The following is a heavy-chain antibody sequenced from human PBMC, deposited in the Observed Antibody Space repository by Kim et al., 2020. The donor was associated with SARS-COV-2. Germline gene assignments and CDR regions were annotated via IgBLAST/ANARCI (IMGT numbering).Heavy chain of an antibody. CDR2: IYPGDSDT. CDR1: GYSFTSYW. V-gene: IGHV5-51*01. J-gene: IGHJ4*02. CDR3: ARHAPTYYYDSSGYYYSDY. D-gene: IGHD3-22*01. Sequence: GESLKISCKGSGYSFTSYWIGWVRQMPGKGLEWMGIIYPGDSDTRYSPSFQGQVTISADKSISTAYLQWSSLKASDTAMYYCARHAPTYYYDSSGYYYSDYWGQGTLVTVSS.